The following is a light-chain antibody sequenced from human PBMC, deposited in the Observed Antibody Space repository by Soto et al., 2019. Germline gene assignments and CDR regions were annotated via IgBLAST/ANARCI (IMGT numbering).Light chain of an antibody. CDR3: QQSYNSPRT. CDR2: GTS. V-gene: IGKV1-39*01. J-gene: IGKJ2*01. CDR1: ETVNYF. Sequence: DLQMTQSPSSLSASIGDTVTISCRASETVNYFLNWYQQRPGKAPQLLIFGTSTLQSGVPSRFTGSGSGTDFTLIISGLQPEDFATYHCQQSYNSPRTFGQGTKLEIK.